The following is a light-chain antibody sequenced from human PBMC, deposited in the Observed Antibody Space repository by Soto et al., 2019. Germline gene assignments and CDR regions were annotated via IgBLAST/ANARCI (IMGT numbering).Light chain of an antibody. Sequence: SYELTQPPSVSVAPGKTARITCGGNNIGSKSVHWYQQKPGQAPVLVIYYDSDRPSVIPERFSGSNSGNTATLTISRVEAGDEADYYCQVWDSSSDHLVFGGGTQLTVL. V-gene: IGLV3-21*04. CDR3: QVWDSSSDHLV. CDR1: NIGSKS. CDR2: YDS. J-gene: IGLJ2*01.